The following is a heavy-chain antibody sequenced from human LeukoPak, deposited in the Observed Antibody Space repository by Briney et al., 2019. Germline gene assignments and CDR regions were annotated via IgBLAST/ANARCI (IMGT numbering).Heavy chain of an antibody. CDR2: IKQDGSEK. CDR1: GFTFSSYW. Sequence: PRGSLRLSCAASGFTFSSYWMSWVRQAPGKGLEWVANIKQDGSEKYYVDSVKGRFTISRDNAKNSLYLQMNSLRAEDTAVYYGARDDCSSISCYHNWFDPWGQGTLVTVSS. D-gene: IGHD2-2*01. V-gene: IGHV3-7*01. CDR3: ARDDCSSISCYHNWFDP. J-gene: IGHJ5*02.